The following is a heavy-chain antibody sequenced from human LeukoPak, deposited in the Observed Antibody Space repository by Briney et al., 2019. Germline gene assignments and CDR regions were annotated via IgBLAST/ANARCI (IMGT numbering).Heavy chain of an antibody. V-gene: IGHV4-59*08. CDR2: IYYSGST. Sequence: SETLSLICTVSGGSISSYYWSWIRQPPGKGLEWIGYIYYSGSTYYNPSLKSRVTISVDTSKNQFSLKLSSVTAADTAVYYCARQAGDHFDYWGQGTLVTVSS. CDR1: GGSISSYY. D-gene: IGHD7-27*01. CDR3: ARQAGDHFDY. J-gene: IGHJ4*02.